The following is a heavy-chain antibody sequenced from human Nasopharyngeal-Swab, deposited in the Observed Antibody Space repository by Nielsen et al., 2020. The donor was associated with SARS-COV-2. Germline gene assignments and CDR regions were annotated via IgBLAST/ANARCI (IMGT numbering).Heavy chain of an antibody. J-gene: IGHJ6*03. D-gene: IGHD2-2*02. Sequence: GGSLRLSCAASGFTFSSYWMHWVRQAPGKGLVWVSRINSDGSSTSYADSVKGRFTISRDNAKNTLYLQMNSPRAEDTAVHYCARAEVVVVPAAIWGYYYYYYMDVWGKGTTVTVSS. V-gene: IGHV3-74*01. CDR1: GFTFSSYW. CDR3: ARAEVVVVPAAIWGYYYYYYMDV. CDR2: INSDGSST.